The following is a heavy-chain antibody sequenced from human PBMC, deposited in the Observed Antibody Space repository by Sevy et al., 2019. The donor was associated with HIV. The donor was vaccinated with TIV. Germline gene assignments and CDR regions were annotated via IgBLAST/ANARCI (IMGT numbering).Heavy chain of an antibody. Sequence: GGSLRLSCAASGFTFSSYAMNWVRQAPGKGLEWVAVISYDGSNKYYADSVKGRFTISRDNSKNTLYLQMNSLRAEDTAVYYCARGLGAAAHYYYGMDVWGQGTTVTVSS. D-gene: IGHD6-13*01. J-gene: IGHJ6*02. CDR3: ARGLGAAAHYYYGMDV. V-gene: IGHV3-30-3*01. CDR2: ISYDGSNK. CDR1: GFTFSSYA.